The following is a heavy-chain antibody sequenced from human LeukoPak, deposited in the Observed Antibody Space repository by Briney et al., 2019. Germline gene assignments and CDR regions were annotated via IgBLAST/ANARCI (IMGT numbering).Heavy chain of an antibody. J-gene: IGHJ2*01. V-gene: IGHV3-23*01. CDR2: WRGSGDRT. CDR1: GFTFSSYA. CDR3: ARDAAMTYRGYFDL. D-gene: IGHD6-25*01. Sequence: PGGALRLSCAAPGFTFSSYAMTWVRQATGKVLEWVESWRGSGDRTNSADSVKGRFTISRDKSENTVFLQMNSLRPDDTAVYYCARDAAMTYRGYFDLWGRGTLVTVSS.